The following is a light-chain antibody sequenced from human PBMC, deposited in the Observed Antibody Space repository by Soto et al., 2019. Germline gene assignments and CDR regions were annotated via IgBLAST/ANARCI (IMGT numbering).Light chain of an antibody. Sequence: DIQMTQSPSSLSASVEDRVTITCQASQNINNYLNWYQQKPGRAPKLLIYDASNLEAGVPSRFRGSGSGTDFTFTISRLQPEDIATYYCQQYENLPTCGQGTRREIK. CDR1: QNINNY. CDR3: QQYENLPT. V-gene: IGKV1-33*01. CDR2: DAS. J-gene: IGKJ5*01.